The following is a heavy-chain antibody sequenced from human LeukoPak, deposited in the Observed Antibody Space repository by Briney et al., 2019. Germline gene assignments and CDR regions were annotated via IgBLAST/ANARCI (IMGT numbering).Heavy chain of an antibody. CDR1: GFIFSNYA. CDR3: AKKDGPAASTADY. J-gene: IGHJ4*02. CDR2: ISGRSDNT. D-gene: IGHD2-2*01. Sequence: GASLRLSCAASGFIFSNYAMYWVRQAPGKGLEWVSAISGRSDNTYYADSVKGRFTISRDNSKNTLYLQMNSLRAEDTAVYYCAKKDGPAASTADYWGQGTLVTVSS. V-gene: IGHV3-23*01.